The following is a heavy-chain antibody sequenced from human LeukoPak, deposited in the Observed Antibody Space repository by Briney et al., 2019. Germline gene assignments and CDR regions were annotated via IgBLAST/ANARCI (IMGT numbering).Heavy chain of an antibody. V-gene: IGHV1-18*01. J-gene: IGHJ3*02. CDR3: ARGGRWELPRPYAFDI. CDR2: ISVYNGHT. CDR1: AYTFTSYG. Sequence: ASVKVSCKASAYTFTSYGISWVRQAPGQGLEWMGWISVYNGHTNYAQNFQGRVTMTTDTSTSTAYMELRSLRSDDTAVYYCARGGRWELPRPYAFDIWGQGTMVTVSS. D-gene: IGHD1-26*01.